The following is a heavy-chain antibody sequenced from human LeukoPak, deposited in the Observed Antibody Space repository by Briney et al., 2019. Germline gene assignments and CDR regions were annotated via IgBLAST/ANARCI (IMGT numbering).Heavy chain of an antibody. CDR1: GFTFISYW. CDR3: GPYLASMILVRTANCYFDL. J-gene: IGHJ2*01. Sequence: PGGSLRLSCAASGFTFISYWMSWVRQAPGKGLEWLANINQDGSEMYYVDSVKGRFTISRDNGKNSLYLQINSLRADDTAVYYCGPYLASMILVRTANCYFDLWGRGTLVTVSS. CDR2: INQDGSEM. D-gene: IGHD3-22*01. V-gene: IGHV3-7*01.